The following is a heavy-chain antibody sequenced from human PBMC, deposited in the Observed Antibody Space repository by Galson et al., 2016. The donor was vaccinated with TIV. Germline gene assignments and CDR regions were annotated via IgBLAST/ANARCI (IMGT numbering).Heavy chain of an antibody. D-gene: IGHD3-3*01. CDR3: ATDVHPVHLSHYVLRSGSPTPCYHYGRDV. Sequence: SLRLSCAASGFTFSTYAIHWVRQAPGKGLEWVAVISHDGSNKYYADSVKGRFTISRDNYKNKLTLQMNSLTGEDTDVYYCATDVHPVHLSHYVLRSGSPTPCYHYGRDVWGQGTTVTVSS. CDR1: GFTFSTYA. V-gene: IGHV3-30*01. J-gene: IGHJ6*02. CDR2: ISHDGSNK.